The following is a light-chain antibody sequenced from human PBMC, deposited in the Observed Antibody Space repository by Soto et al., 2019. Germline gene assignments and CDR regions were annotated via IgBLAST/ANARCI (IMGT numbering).Light chain of an antibody. CDR1: QSVSSN. V-gene: IGKV3-15*01. CDR3: QQYNNWPRT. Sequence: EIVMTQSPATLSVSPGERATLSCRASQSVSSNLAWYQQKPGQAPRLLIYGASTRATGIPARFSGSGSGTEFTLTISSLRSEDFAVYYCQQYNNWPRTSGQGTKVYIK. CDR2: GAS. J-gene: IGKJ1*01.